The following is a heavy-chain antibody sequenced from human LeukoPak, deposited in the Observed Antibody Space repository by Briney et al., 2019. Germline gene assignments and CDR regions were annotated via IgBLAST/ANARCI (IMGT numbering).Heavy chain of an antibody. CDR1: GVSISSGGYS. J-gene: IGHJ3*02. D-gene: IGHD1-26*01. CDR3: ARSSGAFDI. CDR2: IYHSGST. Sequence: KPSQTLSLTCAVSGVSISSGGYSWSWIRQPPGKGLEWIGYIYHSGSTYYNPSLKSRITISVDRSKNQFSLKLSSVTAADTAVYYCARSSGAFDIGGQGTMGTVS. V-gene: IGHV4-30-2*01.